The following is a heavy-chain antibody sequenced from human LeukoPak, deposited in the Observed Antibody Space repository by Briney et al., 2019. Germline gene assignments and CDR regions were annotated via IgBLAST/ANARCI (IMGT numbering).Heavy chain of an antibody. CDR1: GGSFSGYY. CDR3: ASFKQWRTYYFDY. J-gene: IGHJ4*02. D-gene: IGHD6-19*01. CDR2: INHSGST. V-gene: IGHV4-34*01. Sequence: PSETLSLTCAVSGGSFSGYYWSWIRQPPGKGLEWIGEINHSGSTNYNPSLKSRVTISVDTSKNQFSLKLSSVTAADTAVYYCASFKQWRTYYFDYWGQGTLVTVSS.